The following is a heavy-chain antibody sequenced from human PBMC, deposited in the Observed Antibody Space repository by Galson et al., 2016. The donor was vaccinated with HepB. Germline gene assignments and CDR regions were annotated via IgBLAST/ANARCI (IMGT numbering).Heavy chain of an antibody. D-gene: IGHD3-10*01. CDR3: AREESGSGSYVA. Sequence: TFSSYAISWVRQAPGQGLEWMGGIIPIFGTANYAQKFQGRVTITADESTSTAYMELSSLRSEDTAVYYCAREESGSGSYVAWGQGTLVTVSS. CDR1: TFSSYA. J-gene: IGHJ4*02. CDR2: IIPIFGTA. V-gene: IGHV1-69*01.